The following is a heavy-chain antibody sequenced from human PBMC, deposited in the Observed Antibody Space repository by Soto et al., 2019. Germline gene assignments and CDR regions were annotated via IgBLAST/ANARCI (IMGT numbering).Heavy chain of an antibody. CDR1: GSPFRAYS. J-gene: IGHJ5*02. CDR2: ISANSKYI. V-gene: IGHV3-21*01. CDR3: ARDIAPSTLPARWFDP. Sequence: PGGSLRLSWAASGSPFRAYSMNWVRQAPGKGLEWVSSISANSKYIYYADSMKGRFTVSRDNAKDSLYLQIDSLRAEDTAVYYCARDIAPSTLPARWFDPWGQGTLVTVSS. D-gene: IGHD2-2*01.